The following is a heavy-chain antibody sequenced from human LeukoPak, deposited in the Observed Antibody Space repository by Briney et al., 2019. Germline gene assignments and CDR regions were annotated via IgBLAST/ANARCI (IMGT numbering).Heavy chain of an antibody. CDR3: ARVLAGVRGVPQAFDI. CDR1: GGSISSYY. V-gene: IGHV4-59*01. CDR2: IYYSGST. J-gene: IGHJ3*02. D-gene: IGHD3-10*01. Sequence: SETLSLTCTVSGGSISSYYWSWIRQPPGKGLEWIGYIYYSGSTNYNPSLKSRVTISVDTSKNQFSLKLSSVTAADTAVYYCARVLAGVRGVPQAFDIWGQGTMVTVSS.